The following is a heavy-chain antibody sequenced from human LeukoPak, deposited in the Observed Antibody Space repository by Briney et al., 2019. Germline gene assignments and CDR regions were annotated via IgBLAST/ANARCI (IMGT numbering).Heavy chain of an antibody. Sequence: GGSLRLSCAASGFTFSSYSMNWVRQAPGKGLEWVSSISGSSSYIYYADSVKGRFTISRDNAKNSPYLQMNSLRAEDTAVYYCARDGSKGRRAFDIWGQGTMVTVSS. CDR2: ISGSSSYI. J-gene: IGHJ3*02. V-gene: IGHV3-21*01. CDR3: ARDGSKGRRAFDI. CDR1: GFTFSSYS. D-gene: IGHD3-10*01.